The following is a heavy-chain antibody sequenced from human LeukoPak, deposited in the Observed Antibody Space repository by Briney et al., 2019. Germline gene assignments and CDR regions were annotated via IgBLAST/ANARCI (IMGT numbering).Heavy chain of an antibody. D-gene: IGHD3-3*01. CDR1: GFTFSSYA. Sequence: GGSLRLSCAASGFTFSSYAMSWVRQAPGKGLEWVSAISGSGGSTYYADSVKGRFTISRDNAKKSLYLQMNSLRAEDTAVYYCASGFWSGLIDYWGQGTLVTVSS. CDR3: ASGFWSGLIDY. CDR2: ISGSGGST. J-gene: IGHJ4*02. V-gene: IGHV3-23*01.